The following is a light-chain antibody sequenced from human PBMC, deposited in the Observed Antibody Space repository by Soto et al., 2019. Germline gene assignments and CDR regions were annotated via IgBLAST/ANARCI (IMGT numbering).Light chain of an antibody. V-gene: IGKV1-5*03. Sequence: DIQMTQSPSTLSASVGDRVTITCRASQSISSWLAWYQQKPGKAPKLLIYKASSLESGVPSRFSDSGSGTEFTLTISSLQPDDFATYYCQQYNSYPLFTFGPGTKVDIK. CDR3: QQYNSYPLFT. CDR1: QSISSW. CDR2: KAS. J-gene: IGKJ3*01.